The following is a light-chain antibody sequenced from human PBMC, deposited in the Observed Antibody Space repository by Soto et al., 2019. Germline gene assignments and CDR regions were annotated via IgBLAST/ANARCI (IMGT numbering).Light chain of an antibody. CDR2: VAS. J-gene: IGKJ2*01. CDR1: QIISSNY. V-gene: IGKV3-20*01. CDR3: QQYSSSPMT. Sequence: EIVLTQSPGTLSLSPGERATLSCRASQIISSNYLAWYQQKPGQNPSLLIYVASSRATGIPDRFSGTGSGTDFTLTISRLEPEDFAVYYCQQYSSSPMTFGQGTKVEIK.